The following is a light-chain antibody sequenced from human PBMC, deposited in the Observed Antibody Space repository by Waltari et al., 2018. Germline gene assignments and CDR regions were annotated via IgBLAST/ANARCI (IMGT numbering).Light chain of an antibody. CDR2: DVS. CDR3: SSYISSSTLEL. Sequence: QSALTQPASVSGSPGPSTTTSCTGTCSDVGAYNYVSWYQQHPGKAPKLMIYDVSNRPSGVSNRFSGSKSGNTASLTISGLQAEDEADYYCSSYISSSTLELFGGGTSLTVL. CDR1: CSDVGAYNY. V-gene: IGLV2-14*03. J-gene: IGLJ2*01.